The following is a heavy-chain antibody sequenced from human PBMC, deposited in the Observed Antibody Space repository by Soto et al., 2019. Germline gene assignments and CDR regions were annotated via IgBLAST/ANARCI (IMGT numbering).Heavy chain of an antibody. Sequence: GGSLRLSCAASGFSFSDLWMHWVRQAPGKGLVWVSRVTTDGSGTNYADSVKGRFTISRDNAKNTLYLQMNSLRAEDTAVYYCARDRGWSLFDYWGQGTLVTVSS. D-gene: IGHD6-19*01. J-gene: IGHJ4*02. CDR1: GFSFSDLW. CDR3: ARDRGWSLFDY. CDR2: VTTDGSGT. V-gene: IGHV3-74*01.